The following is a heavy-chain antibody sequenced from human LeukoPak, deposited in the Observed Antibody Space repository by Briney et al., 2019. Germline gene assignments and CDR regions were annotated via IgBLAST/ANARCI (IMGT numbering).Heavy chain of an antibody. CDR3: ARSVYYDFWSGYSPFDY. CDR2: ISSNGGST. Sequence: GGSLRLSCAASGFTFSSYAMHWVRQAPGKGLEYVSAISSNGGSTYYASSVKGRFTISRDNSKNTLYLQMGSLRAEDMAVYYCARSVYYDFWSGYSPFDYWGQGTLVTVSS. V-gene: IGHV3-64*01. D-gene: IGHD3-3*01. J-gene: IGHJ4*02. CDR1: GFTFSSYA.